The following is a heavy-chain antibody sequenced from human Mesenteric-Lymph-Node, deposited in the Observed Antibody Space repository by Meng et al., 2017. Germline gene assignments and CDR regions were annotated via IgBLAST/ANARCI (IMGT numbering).Heavy chain of an antibody. CDR3: ARGGTTGTTRLDV. J-gene: IGHJ6*02. CDR1: GGSFSAYY. V-gene: IGHV4-34*01. Sequence: SETLSLTCAVYGGSFSAYYCAWIRQSPGKGLEWIGSFYHSGRTYYSPSLKSRITISVDTSKNQFSLKLNSVTAADTAVYYCARGGTTGTTRLDVWGQGTTVTVSS. D-gene: IGHD1-1*01. CDR2: FYHSGRT.